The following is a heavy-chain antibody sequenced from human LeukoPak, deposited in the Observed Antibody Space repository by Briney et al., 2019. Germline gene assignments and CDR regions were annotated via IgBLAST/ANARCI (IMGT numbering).Heavy chain of an antibody. Sequence: SETLSLTCTVSGGSISSGDYYWSWIRQPPGKGLEWIGYIYYSGSTYYNPSLKSRVTISVDTSKNQFSLKLSSVTAADTAVYYCARGYYCDSSGYRGLPYYYYYGMDVWGQGTTVTVSS. D-gene: IGHD3-22*01. CDR1: GGSISSGDYY. J-gene: IGHJ6*02. CDR3: ARGYYCDSSGYRGLPYYYYYGMDV. V-gene: IGHV4-30-4*01. CDR2: IYYSGST.